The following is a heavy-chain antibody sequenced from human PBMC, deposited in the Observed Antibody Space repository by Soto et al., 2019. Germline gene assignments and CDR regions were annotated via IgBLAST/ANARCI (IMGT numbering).Heavy chain of an antibody. V-gene: IGHV3-7*03. CDR1: GLTFSKYW. Sequence: GGSLRLSCAASGLTFSKYWMTWVRQAPGKGLELVANIKHDGSEQYYVGSVKGRFAISRDNAKNSLFLQMNSLRAEDTAVYYCASVPGSPGYHGLDVWGQGTTVTVSS. CDR3: ASVPGSPGYHGLDV. D-gene: IGHD5-12*01. CDR2: IKHDGSEQ. J-gene: IGHJ6*02.